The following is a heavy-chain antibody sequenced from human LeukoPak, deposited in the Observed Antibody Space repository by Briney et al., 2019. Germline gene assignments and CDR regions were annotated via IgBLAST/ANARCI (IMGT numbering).Heavy chain of an antibody. CDR1: GGSNSSHY. J-gene: IGHJ4*02. CDR3: ARYSNRGIMTFDY. Sequence: SETLSLTCTGSGGSNSSHYWSWIRQPPGKGLEWIGYIYYSGSTNYNPSLKSRVTISVDTSKNQFSLKLSSVTAADTAVYYCARYSNRGIMTFDYWGQGTLVTVSS. D-gene: IGHD7-27*01. CDR2: IYYSGST. V-gene: IGHV4-59*11.